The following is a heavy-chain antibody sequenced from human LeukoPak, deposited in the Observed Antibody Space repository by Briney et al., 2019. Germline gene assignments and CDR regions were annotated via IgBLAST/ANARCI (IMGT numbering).Heavy chain of an antibody. J-gene: IGHJ5*02. CDR2: ISESGSAI. V-gene: IGHV3-48*03. CDR3: ARDQYNYGYVSWFDP. CDR1: GFTFSSYE. D-gene: IGHD5-18*01. Sequence: GGSLRLSCAASGFTFSSYEMNWVRLAPGKGLEWVSYISESGSAIYYADSVKGRFTISRDSAKNSLYLQMNSLRAEDTAVYYCARDQYNYGYVSWFDPWGQGTLVTVSS.